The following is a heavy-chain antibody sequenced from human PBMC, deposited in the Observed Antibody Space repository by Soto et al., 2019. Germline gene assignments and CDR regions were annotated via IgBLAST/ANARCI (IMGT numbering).Heavy chain of an antibody. D-gene: IGHD6-13*01. J-gene: IGHJ3*02. Sequence: GSLRLSCAASGFTVSSNYMSWVRPAPGKGLEWVSVIYSGGSTYYAHSVKGRFTISRDNSKNTLYLQMNSLRAEDTAVYYCARPGIAAVRGACDIWGQGTMVTV. V-gene: IGHV3-66*02. CDR2: IYSGGST. CDR3: ARPGIAAVRGACDI. CDR1: GFTVSSNY.